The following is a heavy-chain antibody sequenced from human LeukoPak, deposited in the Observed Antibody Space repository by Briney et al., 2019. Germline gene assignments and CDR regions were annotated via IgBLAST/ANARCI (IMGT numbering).Heavy chain of an antibody. J-gene: IGHJ3*02. CDR1: GSIFTSYW. CDR3: ASLGYYYDSSGYSPLAFDI. D-gene: IGHD3-22*01. CDR2: IYPVDSDT. Sequence: GESLQISCKGSGSIFTSYWIGWVRQAPGKGLEWMGIIYPVDSDTRYSPSFQGQVTISADKSITTAYLQWSSLKASDTAMYYCASLGYYYDSSGYSPLAFDIWGQGTMVTVSS. V-gene: IGHV5-51*01.